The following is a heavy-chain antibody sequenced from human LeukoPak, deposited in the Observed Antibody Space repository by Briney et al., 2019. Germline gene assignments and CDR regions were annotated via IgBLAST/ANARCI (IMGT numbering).Heavy chain of an antibody. CDR3: AKGSGGDALRYCFDY. D-gene: IGHD2-21*02. Sequence: GGSLRLSCAASGFTFSSYAASWVRQAPGKGLEWVSGISGSGGSTYYADSVKGRFTISRDNSKNTLYLQMNSLRAEDTAVYYCAKGSGGDALRYCFDYWGQGTLVTVSS. V-gene: IGHV3-23*01. CDR2: ISGSGGST. J-gene: IGHJ4*02. CDR1: GFTFSSYA.